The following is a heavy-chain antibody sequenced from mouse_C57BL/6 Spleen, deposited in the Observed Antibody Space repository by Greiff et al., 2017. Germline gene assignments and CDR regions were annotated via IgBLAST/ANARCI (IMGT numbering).Heavy chain of an antibody. CDR1: GYSFTGYY. V-gene: IGHV1-42*01. J-gene: IGHJ4*01. CDR2: INPSTGGT. Sequence: EVMLVESGPELVKPGASVKISCKASGYSFTGYYMNWVKQSPEKSLEWIGEINPSTGGTTYNQKFKAKATLTVDKSSSTAYMQLKSLTSEDSAVYYCARSAHYYAMDYWGQGTSVTVSS. CDR3: ARSAHYYAMDY.